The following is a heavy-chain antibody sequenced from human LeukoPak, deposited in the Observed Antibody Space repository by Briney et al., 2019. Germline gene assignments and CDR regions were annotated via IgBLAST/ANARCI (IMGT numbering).Heavy chain of an antibody. CDR3: AGLTMTDAFDI. CDR1: GGSISSYY. D-gene: IGHD3-22*01. J-gene: IGHJ3*02. Sequence: SETLSLTCTVSGGSISSYYWSWIRQPPGKGLEWIGYIYYSGSTYYNPSLKSRVTISVDTSKNQFSLKLSSVTAADTAVYYCAGLTMTDAFDIWGQGTMVTVSS. CDR2: IYYSGST. V-gene: IGHV4-59*06.